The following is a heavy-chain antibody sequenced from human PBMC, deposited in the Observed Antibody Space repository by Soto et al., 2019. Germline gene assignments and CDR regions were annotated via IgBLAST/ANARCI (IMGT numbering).Heavy chain of an antibody. D-gene: IGHD2-15*01. CDR2: ISGSGGST. J-gene: IGHJ3*02. CDR1: GFTFSSYA. Sequence: PGGSLRLSCAASGFTFSSYAMSWVRQAPGKGLEWVSAISGSGGSTYYADSVKGRFTISRDNSKNTLYLQMNSLRAEDTAVYYCAKEYCSGGSCYPQDDAFDIWGQGTMVTVSS. V-gene: IGHV3-23*01. CDR3: AKEYCSGGSCYPQDDAFDI.